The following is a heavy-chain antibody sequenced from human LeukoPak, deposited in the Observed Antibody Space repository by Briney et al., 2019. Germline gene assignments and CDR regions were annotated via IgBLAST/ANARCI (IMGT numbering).Heavy chain of an antibody. CDR3: AKDLMRDRWFGES. CDR2: ISSSSSTI. CDR1: GFTFSSYS. V-gene: IGHV3-48*01. D-gene: IGHD3-10*01. Sequence: GALRLSCAASGFTFSSYSMNWVRQAPGKGLEWVSYISSSSSTIYYADSVKGRFTISRDTSRNTLFLQLNSLRLEDTGVYYCAKDLMRDRWFGESWGQGTLVTVSS. J-gene: IGHJ5*02.